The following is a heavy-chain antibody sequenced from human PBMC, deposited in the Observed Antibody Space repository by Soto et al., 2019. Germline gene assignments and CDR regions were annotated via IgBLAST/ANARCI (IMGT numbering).Heavy chain of an antibody. V-gene: IGHV3-23*01. J-gene: IGHJ4*02. CDR1: GFTLSSYA. D-gene: IGHD5-18*01. Sequence: EVQLLESGGGLVQPGGSLRLSCAASGFTLSSYAMSWVRQAPGKGLEWVSSITSTGDRAYYADSVKGRFTVSRDNSKNTLYLQMNSLRAEDTAVYYCAKYYMVTRSPFDYWGQGTLVTVSS. CDR2: ITSTGDRA. CDR3: AKYYMVTRSPFDY.